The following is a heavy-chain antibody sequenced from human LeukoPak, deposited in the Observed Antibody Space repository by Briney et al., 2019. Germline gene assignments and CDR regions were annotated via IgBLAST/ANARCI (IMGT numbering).Heavy chain of an antibody. CDR2: ISAYNGNT. CDR1: GYTFTSYG. CDR3: ARVLRYFDWSPSWFDP. V-gene: IGHV1-18*01. J-gene: IGHJ5*02. D-gene: IGHD3-9*01. Sequence: GAPVKVSCKASGYTFTSYGISWVRQAPGQGLEWMGWISAYNGNTNYAQKLQGRVTMTTDTSTSTAYMELRSLRSDDTAVYSCARVLRYFDWSPSWFDPWGQGTLVTVSS.